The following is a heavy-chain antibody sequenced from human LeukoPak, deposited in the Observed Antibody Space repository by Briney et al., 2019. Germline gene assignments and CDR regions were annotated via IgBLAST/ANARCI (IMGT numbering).Heavy chain of an antibody. CDR1: GFTFSDYY. CDR2: ISSSGSTI. V-gene: IGHV3-11*01. J-gene: IGHJ5*02. Sequence: GSLRLSCAASGFTFSDYYMSWIRQAPGKGLEWVSYISSSGSTIYYADSVKGRFTISRGNAKNSLYLQMNSLRAEDTAVYYCARDALVLRYFDWSNWFDPWGQGTLVTVSS. D-gene: IGHD3-9*01. CDR3: ARDALVLRYFDWSNWFDP.